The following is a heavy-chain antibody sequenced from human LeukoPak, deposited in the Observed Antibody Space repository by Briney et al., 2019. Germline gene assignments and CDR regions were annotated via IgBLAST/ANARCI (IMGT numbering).Heavy chain of an antibody. V-gene: IGHV1-2*02. D-gene: IGHD3-10*01. CDR1: GYTFTSYD. CDR3: AREGITMVRGAANWFDP. J-gene: IGHJ5*02. CDR2: INPNSGGT. Sequence: GASVKVSCKASGYTFTSYDINWVRQATGQGLEWMGWINPNSGGTNYAQKFQGRVTMTRDTSISTAYMELSRLRSGDTAVYYCAREGITMVRGAANWFDPWGQGTLVTVSS.